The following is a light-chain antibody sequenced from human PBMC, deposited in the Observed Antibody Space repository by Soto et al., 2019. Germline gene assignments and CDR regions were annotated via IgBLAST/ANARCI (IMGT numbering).Light chain of an antibody. CDR3: QQYGSSPV. Sequence: EIVLTQSPGTLSLSPGERATLSCRASQRVASNLAWYQQKPGQAPRLLIYGASSRATGIPDRFSGSGSGTDFTLTISRLEPEDFAVYYCQQYGSSPVFGGGTKVDIK. CDR1: QRVASN. J-gene: IGKJ4*01. CDR2: GAS. V-gene: IGKV3-20*01.